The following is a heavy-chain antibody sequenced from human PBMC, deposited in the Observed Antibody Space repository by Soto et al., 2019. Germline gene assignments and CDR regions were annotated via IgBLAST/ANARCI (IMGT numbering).Heavy chain of an antibody. J-gene: IGHJ4*02. V-gene: IGHV1-69*01. Sequence: QVQLVQSGAEVKKPGSSVKVSCKASGGTFSSYAINWVRQAPGQGLEWKGGIIPIFGTANYAQKFQCRVTITADESTSTAYMELSSLRSEDTAVYYCARVGSSVAGTLFDYWGQGTLVTVSS. D-gene: IGHD6-19*01. CDR3: ARVGSSVAGTLFDY. CDR2: IIPIFGTA. CDR1: GGTFSSYA.